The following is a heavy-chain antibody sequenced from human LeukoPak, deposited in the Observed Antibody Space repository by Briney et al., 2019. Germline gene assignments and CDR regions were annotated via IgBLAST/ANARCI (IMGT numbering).Heavy chain of an antibody. CDR2: ISYSGST. CDR1: GGSISNNNYY. Sequence: PSETLSLTCTVSGGSISNNNYYWGWIRQPPEKGLEWIGSISYSGSTYYNPSLKSRVTISVDTSKNQFSLKLSSVTAADTAVYYCARRVITTVGGRLSYYFDYWGQGTLVTVSS. J-gene: IGHJ4*02. CDR3: ARRVITTVGGRLSYYFDY. V-gene: IGHV4-39*01. D-gene: IGHD4-11*01.